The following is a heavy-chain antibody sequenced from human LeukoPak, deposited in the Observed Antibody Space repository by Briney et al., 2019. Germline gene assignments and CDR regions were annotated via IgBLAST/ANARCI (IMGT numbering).Heavy chain of an antibody. J-gene: IGHJ4*02. V-gene: IGHV3-30*18. CDR3: AKEGTDYGDYPYFFDY. Sequence: GGSLRLSCAASGLTFSDSGMHWVRQAPGKGLEWVAIISFDGSRRFYADSVRGRFTVSRDNSKNTLFLQMDSLSADDTGVYYCAKEGTDYGDYPYFFDYWGQGTLVTVSS. CDR2: ISFDGSRR. CDR1: GLTFSDSG. D-gene: IGHD4-17*01.